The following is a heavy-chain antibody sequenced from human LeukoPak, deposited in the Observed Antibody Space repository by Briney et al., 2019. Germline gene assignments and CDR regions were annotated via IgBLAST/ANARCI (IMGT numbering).Heavy chain of an antibody. J-gene: IGHJ5*02. V-gene: IGHV1-2*02. CDR1: GYTFTGYY. Sequence: ASVTVSCTASGYTFTGYYMHWVRQAPGQGLEWMGWINPNSGGTNYAQKFQGRVTMTRDTSISTAYMALSRLRSDDTAVSYCARSVVPPWRSWFYPWGQGTLVTVSS. CDR2: INPNSGGT. CDR3: ARSVVPPWRSWFYP. D-gene: IGHD2-2*01.